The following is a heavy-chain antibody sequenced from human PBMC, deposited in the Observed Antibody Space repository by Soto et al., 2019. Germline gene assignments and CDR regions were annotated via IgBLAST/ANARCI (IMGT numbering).Heavy chain of an antibody. CDR3: AKSYGSGSFSVSDH. D-gene: IGHD3-10*01. V-gene: IGHV3-30*18. CDR2: TSYDGSHK. CDR1: GFIFSSHA. J-gene: IGHJ5*02. Sequence: QVQLVESGGGVVQPGKSLRLSCAASGFIFSSHAMHWVRQAPGTGLEWVAATSYDGSHKYYADSVKGRFTISRDNSKNTLSLQMNSLRAEDTAEYYCAKSYGSGSFSVSDHWGQGTLVIVSS.